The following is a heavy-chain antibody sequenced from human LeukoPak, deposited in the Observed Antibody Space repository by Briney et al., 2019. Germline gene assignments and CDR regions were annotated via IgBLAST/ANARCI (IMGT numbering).Heavy chain of an antibody. CDR1: GDSVSSNSAA. CDR3: ARGASIVVVPAQGVLTGYRGAFDI. J-gene: IGHJ3*02. V-gene: IGHV6-1*01. CDR2: TYYRSKWYN. D-gene: IGHD2-2*01. Sequence: SQTPSLTCAISGDSVSSNSAAWNWIRQSPSRGLEWLGRTYYRSKWYNDYAVSVKSRITINPDTSKNQFSLQLNSVTPEDTAVYYCARGASIVVVPAQGVLTGYRGAFDIWGQGTMVTVSS.